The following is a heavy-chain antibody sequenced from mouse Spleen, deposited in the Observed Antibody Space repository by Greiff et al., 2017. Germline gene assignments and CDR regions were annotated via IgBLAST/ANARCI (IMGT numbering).Heavy chain of an antibody. CDR1: GFTFSSYA. CDR3: ARGDYYGSSVFAY. CDR2: ISDGGSYT. J-gene: IGHJ3*01. V-gene: IGHV5-4*01. Sequence: EVQLVESGGGLVKPGGSLKLSCAASGFTFSSYAMSWVRQTPEKRLEWVATISDGGSYTYYPDNVKGRFTISRDNAKNNLYLQMSHLKSEDTAMYYCARGDYYGSSVFAYWGQGTLVTVSA. D-gene: IGHD1-1*01.